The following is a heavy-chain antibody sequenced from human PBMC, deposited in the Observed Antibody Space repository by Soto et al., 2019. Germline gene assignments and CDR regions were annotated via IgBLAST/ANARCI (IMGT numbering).Heavy chain of an antibody. V-gene: IGHV4-34*01. J-gene: IGHJ5*02. D-gene: IGHD3-22*01. CDR2: INHSGST. CDR1: GGSFSGYY. CDR3: ARDSRRYQMPRGFDP. Sequence: SETLSLTCAVYGGSFSGYYWSWIRQPPGKGLEWIGEINHSGSTNYNPSLKSRVTISVDTSKNQFYLKLSSVTAADTAVYYCARDSRRYQMPRGFDPWGQGTLVTVSS.